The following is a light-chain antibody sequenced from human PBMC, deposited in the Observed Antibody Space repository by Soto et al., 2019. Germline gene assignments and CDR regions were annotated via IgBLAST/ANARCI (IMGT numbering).Light chain of an antibody. V-gene: IGKV3-20*01. CDR1: RSVSSSY. J-gene: IGKJ4*01. Sequence: DIVLTQSPGTLSLSPGERGTLSCRPSRSVSSSYLAWYQQKPGQDTRLLIYGASSRATGIPARFSGSGSGTDVTLTISRLEPEDFAVYYCQQYGSSPLTFGGGTKVDIK. CDR3: QQYGSSPLT. CDR2: GAS.